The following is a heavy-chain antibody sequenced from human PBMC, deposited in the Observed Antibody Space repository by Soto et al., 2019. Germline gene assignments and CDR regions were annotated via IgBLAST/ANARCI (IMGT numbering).Heavy chain of an antibody. CDR1: GGSISSNY. CDR2: IYYSGST. CDR3: ARSSVTHTTNWFDP. V-gene: IGHV4-59*01. D-gene: IGHD4-17*01. Sequence: SETLSLTCTVSGGSISSNYWSWIRQPPGKGLEWIGYIYYSGSTNYNPSLKSRVTITVDTSKNQFSLNMSSVTAADTAVYYCARSSVTHTTNWFDPWGQGTLVTVSS. J-gene: IGHJ5*02.